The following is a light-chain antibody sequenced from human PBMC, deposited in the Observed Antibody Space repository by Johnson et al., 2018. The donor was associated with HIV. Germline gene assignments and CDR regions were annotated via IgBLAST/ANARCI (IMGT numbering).Light chain of an antibody. V-gene: IGLV1-51*01. J-gene: IGLJ1*01. CDR3: GTWDSRLSAYV. CDR2: DNN. Sequence: QSVLTQPPSVSAAPGQKVTISCSASSSNIGNNYVSWYQQLPGTAPKLLIYDNNKRPSGIPDRFSGSKSGTSATLGITGPPTGDEADYYCGTWDSRLSAYVFGTGTKVTVL. CDR1: SSNIGNNY.